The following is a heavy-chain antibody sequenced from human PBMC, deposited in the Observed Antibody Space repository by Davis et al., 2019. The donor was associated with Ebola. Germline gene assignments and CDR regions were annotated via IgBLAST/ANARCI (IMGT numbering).Heavy chain of an antibody. CDR1: GFTFSSYG. J-gene: IGHJ6*02. CDR2: ISYDGSNK. V-gene: IGHV3-30*03. Sequence: GESLKISCAASGFTFSSYGMHWVRQAPGKGLEWVAVISYDGSNKYYADSVKGRFTISRDNSKNTLYLQMNSLRAEDTAVYYCAREEVSCSSTSCLYYYYYGMDVWGQGTTVTVSS. CDR3: AREEVSCSSTSCLYYYYYGMDV. D-gene: IGHD2-2*01.